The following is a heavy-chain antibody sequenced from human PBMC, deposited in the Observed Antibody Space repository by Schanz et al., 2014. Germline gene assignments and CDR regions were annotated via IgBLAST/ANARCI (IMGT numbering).Heavy chain of an antibody. Sequence: QVQLQESGPGLVKPSQTLSLTCAVSGGSISSGGYSWSWIRQPPGKGLEWIGHIYYTGRSYYNPSLKSRVTISVDTSRNQFSLRLSSVTAADTAVYYCARARSWPDYWGQGTLVTVSS. CDR3: ARARSWPDY. D-gene: IGHD6-13*01. V-gene: IGHV4-30-4*07. CDR1: GGSISSGGYS. J-gene: IGHJ4*02. CDR2: IYYTGRS.